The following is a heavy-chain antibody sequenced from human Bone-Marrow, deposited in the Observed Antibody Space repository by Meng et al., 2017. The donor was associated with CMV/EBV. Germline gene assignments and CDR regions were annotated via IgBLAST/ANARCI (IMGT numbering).Heavy chain of an antibody. D-gene: IGHD4-17*01. J-gene: IGHJ4*02. Sequence: QWHVQRWGEGLLKPSETRSLTCAVYGGSFSGYYWSWIRQPPGKGLEWIGEINHSGSTNYNPSLKSRVTISVDTSKNQFSLKLSSVTAADTAVYYCASELGGGDYAYWGQGTLVTVSS. V-gene: IGHV4-34*01. CDR3: ASELGGGDYAY. CDR1: GGSFSGYY. CDR2: INHSGST.